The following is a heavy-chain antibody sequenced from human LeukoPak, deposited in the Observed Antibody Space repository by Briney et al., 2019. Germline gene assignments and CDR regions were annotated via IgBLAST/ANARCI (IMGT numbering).Heavy chain of an antibody. Sequence: GGTLRLSCAASRFTFSNYAMSGVRDAPEKGLEWGSGICGSGGSTYYADSVKGRFTISRDNSKKTLYLQMNSLRAEDTAVYYFAKDIRYSSYDLINYFDYWGQGTLVTVSS. D-gene: IGHD4-11*01. CDR1: RFTFSNYA. J-gene: IGHJ4*02. V-gene: IGHV3-23*01. CDR3: AKDIRYSSYDLINYFDY. CDR2: ICGSGGST.